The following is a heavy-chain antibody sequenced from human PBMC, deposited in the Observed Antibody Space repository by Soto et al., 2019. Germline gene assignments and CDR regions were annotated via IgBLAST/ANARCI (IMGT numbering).Heavy chain of an antibody. CDR3: ARDSSGRHDY. Sequence: SETLSLTCSVSGGSLRSGSYYWAWIRQPPGKGLEWIGYIYHSGTTVYNASLRSRVTISVDTSKNQFFLKMNAMTAADTAVYYCARDSSGRHDYWGQGTLVTVS. V-gene: IGHV4-61*01. CDR2: IYHSGTT. D-gene: IGHD3-22*01. CDR1: GGSLRSGSYY. J-gene: IGHJ4*02.